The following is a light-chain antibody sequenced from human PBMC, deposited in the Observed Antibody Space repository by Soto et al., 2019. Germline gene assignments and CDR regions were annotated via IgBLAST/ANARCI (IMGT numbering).Light chain of an antibody. CDR2: GAS. J-gene: IGKJ1*01. V-gene: IGKV3-20*01. CDR3: QQYDSYSWT. Sequence: EIVLTQSPGTLSLSPGERATLSCRASQSVSSSYLAWYQQKPGQAPRLIIYGASNRATGIPDRFSGSGSGTEFTLTISSLQPDDFATYYCQQYDSYSWTFGQGTKVDIK. CDR1: QSVSSSY.